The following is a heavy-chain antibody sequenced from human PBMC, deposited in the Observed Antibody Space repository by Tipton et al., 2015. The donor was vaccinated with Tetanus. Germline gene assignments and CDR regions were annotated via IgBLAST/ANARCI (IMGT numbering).Heavy chain of an antibody. J-gene: IGHJ5*02. CDR3: ARGVTGTTAWFDP. V-gene: IGHV1-3*01. CDR1: GYTFTSYA. CDR2: INAGNGNT. Sequence: QSGPEVKKPGASVKVSCKASGYTFTSYAIHWVRQAPGQRLEWMGWINAGNGNTKYSQKFQGRVTITSDTSASTGYMELSSLRSEDTAVYYWARGVTGTTAWFDPWGQGTLVTVSS. D-gene: IGHD1-7*01.